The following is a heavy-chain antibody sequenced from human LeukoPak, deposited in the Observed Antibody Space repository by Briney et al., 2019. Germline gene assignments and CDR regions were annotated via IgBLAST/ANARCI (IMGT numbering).Heavy chain of an antibody. CDR3: AKDLAVAGDSFDY. Sequence: PGGSLRLSCAASGFTFSSHDMSRVRQAPGKGLEWVSAISGSGANTYYADSVKGRFTVSRDNSKNTLYLQMNSLRVEDTAVYYCAKDLAVAGDSFDYWGQGTLVTVSS. V-gene: IGHV3-23*01. CDR1: GFTFSSHD. J-gene: IGHJ4*02. D-gene: IGHD6-19*01. CDR2: ISGSGANT.